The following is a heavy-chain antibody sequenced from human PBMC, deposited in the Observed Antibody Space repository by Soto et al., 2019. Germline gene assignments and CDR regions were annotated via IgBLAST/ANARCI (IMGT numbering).Heavy chain of an antibody. Sequence: QVQLLESGPGLVKPSETLSLTCNVSGDSTAIYYGSWIRQSAGKGLEWIGRIYTTGSINYNPSLRSRVTMSRDSSKKQLFLSLTSVTAADTAVYYCVRDRLNWFDPWGQGVLVTVSS. V-gene: IGHV4-4*07. CDR2: IYTTGSI. CDR3: VRDRLNWFDP. CDR1: GDSTAIYY. J-gene: IGHJ5*02.